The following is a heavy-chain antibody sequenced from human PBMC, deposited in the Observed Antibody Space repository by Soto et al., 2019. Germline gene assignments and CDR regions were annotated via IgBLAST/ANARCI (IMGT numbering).Heavy chain of an antibody. Sequence: QVQLVQSGAEVKKPGSSVKVSCKASGGTFSSYAISWVRQAPGQGLEWMGGIIPIFGTANYAQKFQGRVTITADESTSTAYMELSSLRSEDSAVYYCARDGIGYCSGGSCYLGAFDIWGQGTMVTVSS. V-gene: IGHV1-69*01. D-gene: IGHD2-15*01. CDR2: IIPIFGTA. CDR3: ARDGIGYCSGGSCYLGAFDI. CDR1: GGTFSSYA. J-gene: IGHJ3*02.